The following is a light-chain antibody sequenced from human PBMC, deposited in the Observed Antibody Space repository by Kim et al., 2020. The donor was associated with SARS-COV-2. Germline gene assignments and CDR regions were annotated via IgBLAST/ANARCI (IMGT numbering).Light chain of an antibody. Sequence: WSPGERATLSCRARQSGEPNRLAWFQQKPGQAPRLLIYGTSSRATGIPDRFSASESGTDFTLTISRLEPEDFAVYFCQQYDRPPFTFGQGTKLEI. J-gene: IGKJ2*01. CDR1: QSGEPNR. CDR2: GTS. V-gene: IGKV3-20*01. CDR3: QQYDRPPFT.